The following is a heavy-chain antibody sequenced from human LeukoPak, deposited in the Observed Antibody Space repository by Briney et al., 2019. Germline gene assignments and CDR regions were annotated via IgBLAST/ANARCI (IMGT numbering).Heavy chain of an antibody. Sequence: GRSLRLSCAASGFTFSSYGMHWVRQAPGKGLEWVAVISYDGSNKYYADSVKGRFTISRDNSKNTLYLQMNSLRAEDTAVYYCARIVSKIYYYYYYGMDVWGKGTTVTVSS. CDR3: ARIVSKIYYYYYYGMDV. CDR1: GFTFSSYG. CDR2: ISYDGSNK. V-gene: IGHV3-30*03. D-gene: IGHD3-22*01. J-gene: IGHJ6*04.